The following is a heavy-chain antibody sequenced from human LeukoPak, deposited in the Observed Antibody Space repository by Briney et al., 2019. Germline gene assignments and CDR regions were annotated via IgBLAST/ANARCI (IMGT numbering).Heavy chain of an antibody. D-gene: IGHD2-21*02. CDR2: INPTGGST. CDR3: ARDHYHKIHSVMVTAPDY. V-gene: IGHV1-46*01. Sequence: ASVKVSCKASGYTFTSYYMHWVRQAPGEGLEWMGIINPTGGSTSYAQKFQSRVTMTRDASTSTVYMELSSLRSEDTAVYYCARDHYHKIHSVMVTAPDYWGQGTLVIVSS. J-gene: IGHJ4*02. CDR1: GYTFTSYY.